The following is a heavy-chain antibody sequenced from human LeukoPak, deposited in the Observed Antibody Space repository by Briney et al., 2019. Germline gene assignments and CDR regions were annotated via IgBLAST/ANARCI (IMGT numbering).Heavy chain of an antibody. V-gene: IGHV1-69*04. Sequence: SVKVSCKASGGTFSSSTISWVRQAPGQGLEWMGRIIPILGIANSAQKFPGRVTITADKSTSTAYMELSSLRTEDTAVYYCAKESIVPAANNWFDPWGQGTLVTVSS. J-gene: IGHJ5*02. CDR3: AKESIVPAANNWFDP. CDR2: IIPILGIA. D-gene: IGHD2-2*01. CDR1: GGTFSSST.